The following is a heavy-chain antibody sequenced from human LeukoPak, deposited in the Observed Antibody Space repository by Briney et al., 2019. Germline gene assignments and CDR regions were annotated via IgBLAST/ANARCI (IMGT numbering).Heavy chain of an antibody. Sequence: SQTLSLTCTVSSGSISNDNYYWTWIRQPPGKGLEWIGYMYYGGSTYYNPSLKSRVAISADTSKNQIFLKLSSVTAADTAVYYCARDFGGDYQIFGGQGTLVTVS. CDR3: ARDFGGDYQIF. J-gene: IGHJ4*02. V-gene: IGHV4-30-4*01. CDR2: MYYGGST. D-gene: IGHD4-17*01. CDR1: SGSISNDNYY.